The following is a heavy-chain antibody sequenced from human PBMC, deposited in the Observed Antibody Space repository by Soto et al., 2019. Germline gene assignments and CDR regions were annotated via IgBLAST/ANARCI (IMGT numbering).Heavy chain of an antibody. CDR1: GFTFDDYG. V-gene: IGHV3-20*01. CDR2: INWNGGST. CDR3: ARAGSVIYYYYYMDV. Sequence: PGGSLRLSCAASGFTFDDYGMSWLRQAPGKGLEWVSGINWNGGSTGYAESVKGRFIISRDNAKNVLYLQMNSLRAEDTTLYHYARAGSVIYYYYYMDVWGKGTTVTVSS. J-gene: IGHJ6*03.